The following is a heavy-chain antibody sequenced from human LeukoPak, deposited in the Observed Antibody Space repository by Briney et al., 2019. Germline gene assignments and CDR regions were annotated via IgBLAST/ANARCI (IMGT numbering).Heavy chain of an antibody. D-gene: IGHD3-22*01. J-gene: IGHJ3*02. CDR1: GGSISSSDYY. CDR3: ARHGWGYYDSSGYAAHAFDI. CDR2: IHNSGST. Sequence: SETLSLTCTVSGGSISSSDYYWGWIRQPPGKGLEWIGTIHNSGSTYYNPSLKSRVSISVDTSKNQFSLKLSSGTAADTAVYYCARHGWGYYDSSGYAAHAFDIWGQGTMVTVSS. V-gene: IGHV4-39*01.